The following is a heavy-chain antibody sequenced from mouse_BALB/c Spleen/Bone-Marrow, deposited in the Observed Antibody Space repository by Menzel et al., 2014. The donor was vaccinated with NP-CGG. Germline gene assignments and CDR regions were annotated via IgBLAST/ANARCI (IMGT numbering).Heavy chain of an antibody. Sequence: QVQLQQSGAGLVKPGASVKLSCKASGYTFTSYYMYWVKQRPGQGLEWIGEINPSNGGTNFNEKFKSKATLTVDKSSSTAYMQLSSLTSEDSAVYYCTRRLLYYAMDYWGQGTSVTVSS. D-gene: IGHD2-13*01. J-gene: IGHJ4*01. CDR3: TRRLLYYAMDY. V-gene: IGHV1S81*02. CDR1: GYTFTSYY. CDR2: INPSNGGT.